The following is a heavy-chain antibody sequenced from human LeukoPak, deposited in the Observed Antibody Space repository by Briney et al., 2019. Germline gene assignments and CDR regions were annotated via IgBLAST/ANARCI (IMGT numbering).Heavy chain of an antibody. CDR3: VRGVDTFDY. D-gene: IGHD3-22*01. Sequence: SETLSLTCAVYGGSFSGYYWSWIRQPPGKGLEWIGEINHSGSTNYNPSLKSRVTISVDTSKNQFSLKLSSVTAADTAVYYCVRGVDTFDYWGQGTLVTVSS. CDR2: INHSGST. V-gene: IGHV4-34*01. J-gene: IGHJ4*02. CDR1: GGSFSGYY.